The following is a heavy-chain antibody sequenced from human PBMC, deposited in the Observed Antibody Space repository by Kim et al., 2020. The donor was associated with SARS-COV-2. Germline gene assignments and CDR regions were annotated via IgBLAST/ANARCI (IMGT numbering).Heavy chain of an antibody. Sequence: GGSLRLSCAASGFTFSSYTMNWVRQAPGKGLEWVSYISSSSSTIYYADSVKGRFTISRDNAKNSLYLQMNSLRDEDTAVYYCASEYYDILTGYYTAFDYWGPGTLGTVSS. J-gene: IGHJ4*02. CDR3: ASEYYDILTGYYTAFDY. D-gene: IGHD3-9*01. CDR2: ISSSSSTI. CDR1: GFTFSSYT. V-gene: IGHV3-48*02.